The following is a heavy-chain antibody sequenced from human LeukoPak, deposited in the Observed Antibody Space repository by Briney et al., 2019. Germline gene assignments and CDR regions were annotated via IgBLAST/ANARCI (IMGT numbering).Heavy chain of an antibody. J-gene: IGHJ3*01. V-gene: IGHV3-23*01. D-gene: IGHD6-13*01. Sequence: GGSLRLSCAASGFTVSSYGMTWVRQAPGKGLEWVSAFSATDGSAQYAESVRGHFTISRDNSKNSLYLQMNSLRDEDTAVYFCAKARIAAAGTGAFDVWGQGTMVTVSS. CDR3: AKARIAAAGTGAFDV. CDR2: FSATDGSA. CDR1: GFTVSSYG.